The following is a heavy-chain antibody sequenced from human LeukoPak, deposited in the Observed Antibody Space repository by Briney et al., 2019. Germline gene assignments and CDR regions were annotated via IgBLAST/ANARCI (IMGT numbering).Heavy chain of an antibody. CDR3: ARREVMVYAEFDY. CDR1: GYTFTGYY. V-gene: IGHV1-2*02. J-gene: IGHJ4*02. Sequence: ASVKASCKASGYTFTGYYMHWVRQAPGQGLEWMGWINPNSGGTNYAQKFQGRVTMTRDTSISTAYMELSRLRSDDTAVYYCARREVMVYAEFDYWGQGTLVTVSS. D-gene: IGHD2-8*01. CDR2: INPNSGGT.